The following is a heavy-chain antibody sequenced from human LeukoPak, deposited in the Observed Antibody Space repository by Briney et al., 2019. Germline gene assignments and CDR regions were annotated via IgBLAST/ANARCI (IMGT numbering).Heavy chain of an antibody. D-gene: IGHD3-10*01. Sequence: GGSLRLSCAASGFSFAGYAMRCVRQAPGKGLEWVSTISGSGIATNYADSVKGRFTVSRDNSKNTLYLQMDSLRAEDTAIYYCASRGLHRASDYWGQGALVTVSS. CDR1: GFSFAGYA. CDR2: ISGSGIAT. V-gene: IGHV3-23*01. CDR3: ASRGLHRASDY. J-gene: IGHJ4*02.